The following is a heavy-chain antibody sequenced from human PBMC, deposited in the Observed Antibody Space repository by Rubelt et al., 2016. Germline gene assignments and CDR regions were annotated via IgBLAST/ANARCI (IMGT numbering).Heavy chain of an antibody. CDR2: IIPILGIA. J-gene: IGHJ4*02. V-gene: IGHV1-69*04. Sequence: QVQLVQSGAEVKKPGSSVKVSCKASGGTFSSYAISWVRQAPGQGLEWMGRIIPILGIANYGQKFQGRVTITADKSTSTAYRELRSLRSDDTAVYYCARDLVEMATMTDYWGQGTLVTVSS. CDR1: GGTFSSYA. CDR3: ARDLVEMATMTDY. D-gene: IGHD5-24*01.